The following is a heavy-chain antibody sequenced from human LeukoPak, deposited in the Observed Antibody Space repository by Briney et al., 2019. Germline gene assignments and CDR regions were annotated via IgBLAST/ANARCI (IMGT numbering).Heavy chain of an antibody. D-gene: IGHD3-22*01. Sequence: PGGSLRLSCAASGFTFSSYSMNWVPQAPGKGLEWVSSISSSSSYIYYADSVKGRFTISRDNAKNSLYLQMNSLRAEDTAVYYCATAPHYDSSGYYYVRYYFDYWGQGTLVTVSS. V-gene: IGHV3-21*01. CDR1: GFTFSSYS. CDR3: ATAPHYDSSGYYYVRYYFDY. J-gene: IGHJ4*02. CDR2: ISSSSSYI.